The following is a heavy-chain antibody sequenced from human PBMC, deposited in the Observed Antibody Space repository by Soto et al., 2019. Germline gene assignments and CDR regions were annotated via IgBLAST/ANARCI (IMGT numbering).Heavy chain of an antibody. V-gene: IGHV3-11*01. CDR3: AKMSSENYYDPVFS. D-gene: IGHD3-22*01. J-gene: IGHJ4*02. CDR2: ISSSGNII. Sequence: QVQLVESGGGLVKTGGSLRIVCEASGFTFSDYYMSWVRQAPGKGLEWVSYISSSGNIIYYADSVKGRFTISRDNAKNSVYLQMNSLRAEDTALYFCAKMSSENYYDPVFSWGQVTLVTVSS. CDR1: GFTFSDYY.